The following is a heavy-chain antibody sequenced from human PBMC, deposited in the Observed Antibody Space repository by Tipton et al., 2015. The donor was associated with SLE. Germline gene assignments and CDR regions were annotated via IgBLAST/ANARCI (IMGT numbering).Heavy chain of an antibody. J-gene: IGHJ3*02. D-gene: IGHD6-19*01. CDR1: GGSFSGYY. Sequence: TLSLTCAVYGGSFSGYYWSWIRQPPGKGLKWIGEINHSGSTISVDTSKNQFSLKLSSVTAADTAVYYCARGIAVAAPAFDIWGQGTMVTVSS. CDR2: INHSG. V-gene: IGHV4-34*01. CDR3: ARGIAVAAPAFDI.